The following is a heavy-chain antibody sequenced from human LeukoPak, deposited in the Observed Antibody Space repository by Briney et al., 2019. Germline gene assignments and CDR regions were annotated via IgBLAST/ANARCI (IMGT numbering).Heavy chain of an antibody. CDR3: ARSGLWFGGLDY. CDR1: GYTFTGYY. CDR2: INPNSGGT. V-gene: IGHV1-2*02. D-gene: IGHD3-10*01. Sequence: ASVKVSCKATGYTFTGYYMHWVRQGPGQGLEWMGWINPNSGGTNYAQKFQGRVTMTRDTSISTAYMELSRLRSDDTAVYYCARSGLWFGGLDYWGQGTLLTVSS. J-gene: IGHJ4*02.